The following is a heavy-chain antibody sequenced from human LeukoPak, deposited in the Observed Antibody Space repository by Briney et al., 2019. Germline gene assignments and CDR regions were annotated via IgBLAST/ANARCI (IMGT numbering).Heavy chain of an antibody. CDR2: INHSGST. D-gene: IGHD4-17*01. J-gene: IGHJ4*02. V-gene: IGHV4-34*01. CDR1: GGSFSGYY. CDR3: ARAGYGDSDFDY. Sequence: PSETLSPTCAVYGGSFSGYYWSWIRQPPGKGLEWIGEINHSGSTNYNPSLKSRVTISVDTSKNQFSLKLNSVTAADTAVYYCARAGYGDSDFDYWGQGTLVTVSS.